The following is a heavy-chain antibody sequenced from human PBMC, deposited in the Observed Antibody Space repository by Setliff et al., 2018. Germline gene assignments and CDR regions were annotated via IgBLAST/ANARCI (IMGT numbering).Heavy chain of an antibody. V-gene: IGHV3-33*06. J-gene: IGHJ4*02. CDR1: GFTFSSYG. CDR2: IWYDGSNK. CDR3: AKGNSNYYDSSGYLHPFDY. Sequence: PGGYLRLSCAASGFTFSSYGMHWVRQAPGKGLEWVAVIWYDGSNKYYADSVKGRFTISRDNSKNTLYLQMSSLRAEDTAVYYCAKGNSNYYDSSGYLHPFDYWGQGTLVTVSS. D-gene: IGHD3-22*01.